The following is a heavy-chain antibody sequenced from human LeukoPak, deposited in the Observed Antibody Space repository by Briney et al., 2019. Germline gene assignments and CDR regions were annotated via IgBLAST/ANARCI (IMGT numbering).Heavy chain of an antibody. D-gene: IGHD2-2*02. CDR3: ARQGGDCSSTSCYIEYYYYYGMDV. J-gene: IGHJ6*02. Sequence: SETLSLTCAVHGGSFSGYYWSWIRQPPGKGLEWIGEINHSGSTNYNPSLKSRVTISVDTSKNQFSLKLSSVTAADTAVYYCARQGGDCSSTSCYIEYYYYYGMDVWGQGTTVTVSS. CDR1: GGSFSGYY. CDR2: INHSGST. V-gene: IGHV4-34*01.